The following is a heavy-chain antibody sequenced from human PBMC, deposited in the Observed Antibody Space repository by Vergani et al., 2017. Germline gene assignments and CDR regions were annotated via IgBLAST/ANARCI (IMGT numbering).Heavy chain of an antibody. CDR1: GYSFNNYA. CDR3: ARAKRGRLAVGATDS. Sequence: QVHLAQSGTEVKKPGASVKVSCKASGYSFNNYAIHWVRQAPGQGLEWMGWINPTTGNPTYARAFTGRFVFSLDTSISTAYLQIGSLKAEDTAVYFCARAKRGRLAVGATDSWGQGTLLTVSS. V-gene: IGHV7-4-1*01. CDR2: INPTTGNP. J-gene: IGHJ4*02. D-gene: IGHD6-19*01.